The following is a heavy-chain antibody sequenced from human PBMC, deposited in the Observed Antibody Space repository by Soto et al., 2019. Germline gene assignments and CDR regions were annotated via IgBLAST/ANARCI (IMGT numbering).Heavy chain of an antibody. J-gene: IGHJ4*02. CDR3: ARGRGSSYFDY. Sequence: EVQLVESGGGLIQPGGSLRLSCAASGLTVSSNYMNWVRQAPGKGLEWVSVLYSGGTTYYADSVKGRFTISRDNSKNTLYLQMNSLRAEVTAVYYCARGRGSSYFDYWGQGTLVTVSS. D-gene: IGHD1-26*01. CDR1: GLTVSSNY. CDR2: LYSGGTT. V-gene: IGHV3-53*01.